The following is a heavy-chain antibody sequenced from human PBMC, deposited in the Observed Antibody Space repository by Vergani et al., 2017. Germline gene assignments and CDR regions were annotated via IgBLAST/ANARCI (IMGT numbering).Heavy chain of an antibody. D-gene: IGHD2-21*02. Sequence: QVQLQESGPGLVKPSQTLSLTCTVSGDSISRGGYYWNWSRQHPGKGLEWIGYIYYSGSTNYNSSLKSRVSMSVDTSKNQFSLRLSSVTAADTTVYYWSREVGTGVFDYWGQGTLVTVSS. J-gene: IGHJ4*02. CDR2: IYYSGST. V-gene: IGHV4-31*03. CDR3: SREVGTGVFDY. CDR1: GDSISRGGYY.